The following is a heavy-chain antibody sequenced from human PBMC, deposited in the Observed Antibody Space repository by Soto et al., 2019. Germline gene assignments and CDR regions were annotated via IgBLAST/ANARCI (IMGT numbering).Heavy chain of an antibody. V-gene: IGHV4-31*03. CDR2: IYYSGST. D-gene: IGHD2-2*01. Sequence: QVQLQESGPGLVKPSQTLSLTCTVSGGSISSGGYYWSWIRQHPGKGLEWIGYIYYSGSTYYNPSFKSRVTISVDTSKNQFSLKLSSVTAADTAVYYCARGRSSTSPYPIGYWGQGTLVTVSS. CDR1: GGSISSGGYY. J-gene: IGHJ4*02. CDR3: ARGRSSTSPYPIGY.